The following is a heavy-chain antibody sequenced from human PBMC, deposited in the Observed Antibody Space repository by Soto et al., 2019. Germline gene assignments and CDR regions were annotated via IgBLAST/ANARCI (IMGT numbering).Heavy chain of an antibody. V-gene: IGHV3-21*01. Sequence: GGSLRLSCAACGFTFSSYSMNWVRQAPGKGLEWVSSISSSSSYIYYADSVKGRFTISRDNAKNSLYLQMNSLRAEDTAVYYCAISLLAARPPSHFDYWGQGTLVTVSS. CDR3: AISLLAARPPSHFDY. J-gene: IGHJ4*02. CDR1: GFTFSSYS. D-gene: IGHD6-6*01. CDR2: ISSSSSYI.